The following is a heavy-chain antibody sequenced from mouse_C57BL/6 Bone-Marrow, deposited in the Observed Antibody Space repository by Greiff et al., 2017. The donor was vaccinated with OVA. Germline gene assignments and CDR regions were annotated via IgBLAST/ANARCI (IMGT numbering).Heavy chain of an antibody. Sequence: QVQLQQSGAELVKPGASVKLSCKASGYTFTSYWMQWVKQRPGQGLEWIGEIDPSDSYTNYNQKFKGKATLTVDTSSSTAYMQLSSLTSEDSAVYYCARIPSITTARYFDVWGTGTTVTVSS. J-gene: IGHJ1*03. CDR2: IDPSDSYT. D-gene: IGHD1-2*01. CDR3: ARIPSITTARYFDV. CDR1: GYTFTSYW. V-gene: IGHV1-50*01.